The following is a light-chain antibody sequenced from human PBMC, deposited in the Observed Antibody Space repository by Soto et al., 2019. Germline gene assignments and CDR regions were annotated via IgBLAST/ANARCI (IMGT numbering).Light chain of an antibody. J-gene: IGKJ1*01. Sequence: EIVLTQSPDTLSLSPGERATLSCRASQTVSSNYLAWYQQKPGQAPRLLIYGASSRATGIPDRFSGSGSGADFALTISRLEPDDFAVYYCQQYSGSWGWTFGQGTKVEIK. V-gene: IGKV3-20*01. CDR2: GAS. CDR1: QTVSSNY. CDR3: QQYSGSWGWT.